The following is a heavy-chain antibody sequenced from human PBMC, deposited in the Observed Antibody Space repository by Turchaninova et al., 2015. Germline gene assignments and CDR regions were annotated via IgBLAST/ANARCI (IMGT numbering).Heavy chain of an antibody. CDR3: AHRRFTKLDPDYFDY. Sequence: QITLKESGPTLVKPTQTLTLTCTFSGFSLSTSGVGVGWIRQPPGKALEWLALIYWDDDNRYRPLLKRGLSYTKNTSKHQVVLTMTHMDPVDTATEYCAHRRFTKLDPDYFDYWGQGTLVTVSS. D-gene: IGHD3-16*02. J-gene: IGHJ4*02. CDR1: GFSLSTSGVG. V-gene: IGHV2-5*02. CDR2: IYWDDDN.